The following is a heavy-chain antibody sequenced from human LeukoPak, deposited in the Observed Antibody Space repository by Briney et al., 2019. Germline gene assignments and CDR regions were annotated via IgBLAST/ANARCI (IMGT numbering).Heavy chain of an antibody. CDR3: ARRGSSSFAPDDY. J-gene: IGHJ4*02. CDR1: GFTFSIYA. D-gene: IGHD6-6*01. CDR2: ISGSGGST. Sequence: TGGSLRLSCAASGFTFSIYAMSWVRQAPGKGLEWVSAISGSGGSTYYADSVKGRFTISRDNSKNTLYLQMNSLRAEDTAVYYCARRGSSSFAPDDYWGQGTLVTVSS. V-gene: IGHV3-23*01.